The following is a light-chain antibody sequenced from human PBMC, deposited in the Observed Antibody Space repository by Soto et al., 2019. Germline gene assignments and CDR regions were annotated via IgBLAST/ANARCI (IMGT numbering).Light chain of an antibody. CDR2: GAS. CDR3: QQYGSSPLT. V-gene: IGKV3-20*01. Sequence: VLTQSPCTLSVSPGERATLSCRASQTVSGSYVAWYQQKPGQPPRLLIYGASSMATGIPDRFSGSGSGTDFTLTISSLEPEDFAVYHCQQYGSSPLTFGGGTKVEIK. J-gene: IGKJ4*01. CDR1: QTVSGSY.